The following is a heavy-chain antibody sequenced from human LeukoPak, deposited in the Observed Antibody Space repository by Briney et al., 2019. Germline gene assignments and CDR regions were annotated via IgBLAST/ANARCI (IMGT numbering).Heavy chain of an antibody. CDR1: GGSISSYY. V-gene: IGHV4-59*08. Sequence: SETLSLTCTVSGGSISSYYWSWIRQPPGKGLEWIGYIYYSGSTNYNPSLKSRVTISVDTSKNQFSLKLSSVTAADTAVYYCARSLAYYYGSGSPYYFDYWGQGTLVTVSS. D-gene: IGHD3-10*01. J-gene: IGHJ4*02. CDR3: ARSLAYYYGSGSPYYFDY. CDR2: IYYSGST.